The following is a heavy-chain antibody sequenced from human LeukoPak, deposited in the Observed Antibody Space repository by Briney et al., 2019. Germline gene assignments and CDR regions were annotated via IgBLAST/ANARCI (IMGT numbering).Heavy chain of an antibody. CDR1: VYTFTGYY. J-gene: IGHJ4*02. CDR3: ARDLSNWNYQTDYYFDY. D-gene: IGHD1-7*01. V-gene: IGHV1-2*04. CDR2: INPNSGGT. Sequence: ASVKVSCKASVYTFTGYYMHWVRQAPGQGLEWMGWINPNSGGTNYAQKFQGWVTMTRDTSISTAYMELSRLRSDDTAVYYCARDLSNWNYQTDYYFDYWGQGTLVTVSS.